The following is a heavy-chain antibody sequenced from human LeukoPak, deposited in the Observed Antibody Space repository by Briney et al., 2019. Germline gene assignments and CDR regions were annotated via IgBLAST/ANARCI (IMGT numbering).Heavy chain of an antibody. J-gene: IGHJ4*02. Sequence: PGGSLRLSCAASGFTFSSYDMHWVRQATGKGLKWVSAIGTAGDTYYPGSVKGRFTISRENAKNSLYLQMNSLRAGDTAVYYCARDPGDRRFDYWGQGTLVTVSS. CDR2: IGTAGDT. CDR3: ARDPGDRRFDY. CDR1: GFTFSSYD. D-gene: IGHD1-26*01. V-gene: IGHV3-13*04.